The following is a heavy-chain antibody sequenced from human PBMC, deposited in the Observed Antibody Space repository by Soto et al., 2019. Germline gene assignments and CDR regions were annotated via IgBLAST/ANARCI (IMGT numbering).Heavy chain of an antibody. V-gene: IGHV1-2*02. Sequence: ASVKVSCKASGYTFTDYYMHWVRQAPGQGLEWMGWINPNSGGTNYAQKFQGRVTMTTDTSTSTAYMELRSLRSDDTAVYYCARDHGMDVWGQGTTVTVSS. CDR3: ARDHGMDV. CDR1: GYTFTDYY. CDR2: INPNSGGT. J-gene: IGHJ6*02.